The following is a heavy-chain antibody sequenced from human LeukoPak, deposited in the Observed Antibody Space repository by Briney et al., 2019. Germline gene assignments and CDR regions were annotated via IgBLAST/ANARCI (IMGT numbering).Heavy chain of an antibody. Sequence: SETLSLTCAVSGYSISSGYYWGWIRQPPGKGLEWIGSIYHSGSTYYNPSLKSRVTISVDTSKNQFSLKLSSVTAADTAVYYCARRARGTLDYWGQGTLVTVSS. CDR3: ARRARGTLDY. CDR2: IYHSGST. J-gene: IGHJ4*02. V-gene: IGHV4-38-2*01. CDR1: GYSISSGYY. D-gene: IGHD1-1*01.